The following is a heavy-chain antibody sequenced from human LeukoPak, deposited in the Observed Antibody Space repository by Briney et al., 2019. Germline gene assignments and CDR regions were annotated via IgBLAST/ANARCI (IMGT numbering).Heavy chain of an antibody. J-gene: IGHJ4*02. CDR1: GFSFSSYA. CDR3: ARNDYYASGSSPFEC. V-gene: IGHV3-23*01. Sequence: GGSLRLSCAASGFSFSSYAMSWVRQAPGKGLEWVSAISSTTVYADSVKGRFTISRENSKNTLHLQMNSLRAEDTAVYYCARNDYYASGSSPFECWGQGTLVTVSS. CDR2: ISSTT. D-gene: IGHD3-10*01.